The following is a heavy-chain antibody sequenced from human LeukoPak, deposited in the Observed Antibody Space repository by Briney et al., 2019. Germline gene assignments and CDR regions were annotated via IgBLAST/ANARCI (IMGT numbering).Heavy chain of an antibody. CDR3: ARSGTGLMLFNAFDI. J-gene: IGHJ3*02. D-gene: IGHD2-21*01. V-gene: IGHV3-48*04. CDR1: GLTFSRYS. CDR2: ISSSSTTI. Sequence: PGGSLRLSCAASGLTFSRYSMNWVRQAPGKGLEWISYISSSSTTIYYADSVKGRFTISRDNAKNSLYLQMNSLRVEDTAVYYCARSGTGLMLFNAFDIWGQGTMVTVSS.